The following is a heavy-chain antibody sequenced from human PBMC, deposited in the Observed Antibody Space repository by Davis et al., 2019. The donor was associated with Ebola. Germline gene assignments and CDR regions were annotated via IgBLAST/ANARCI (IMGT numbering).Heavy chain of an antibody. J-gene: IGHJ4*02. D-gene: IGHD4-17*01. CDR3: TSTVTTIDY. V-gene: IGHV3-73*01. Sequence: GESLKISCAASGFTFSGSAMHWVRQASGKGLEWVGRIRSKANSYATAYAASVKGRFTISRDDSKNTAYLQMNSLKTEDTAVYYCTSTVTTIDYWGQGTLVTVSS. CDR2: IRSKANSYAT. CDR1: GFTFSGSA.